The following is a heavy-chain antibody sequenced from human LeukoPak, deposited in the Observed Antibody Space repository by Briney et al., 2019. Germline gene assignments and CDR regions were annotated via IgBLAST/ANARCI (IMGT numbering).Heavy chain of an antibody. CDR2: ISGSGDNT. J-gene: IGHJ3*02. V-gene: IGHV3-23*01. CDR1: GFTFSSYA. Sequence: GGSLRLSCAASGFTFSSYAMNWVRQAPGKGLEWISSISGSGDNTYYADSVKGRFTISRDNAKNSLYLQMNSLRAEDTALNYCARDSDYDILTGRYFDIWGQGTMVTVSS. D-gene: IGHD3-9*01. CDR3: ARDSDYDILTGRYFDI.